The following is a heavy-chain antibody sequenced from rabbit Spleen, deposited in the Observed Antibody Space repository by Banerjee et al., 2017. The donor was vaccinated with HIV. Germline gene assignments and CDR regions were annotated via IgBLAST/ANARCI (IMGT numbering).Heavy chain of an antibody. CDR1: GFRFSFNNDYV. Sequence: QEQLVESGGGLVRPGASLTLTCKASGFRFSFNNDYVMCWVRQATGKGLEWIACINSYTAKSVYATWAKGPFTLSKTSSTPVPLQMTRLTAADAAIYFCARDLPGVIGWNFKLWGPGTLVTVS. D-gene: IGHD1-1*01. CDR2: INSYTAKS. J-gene: IGHJ4*01. V-gene: IGHV1S45*01. CDR3: ARDLPGVIGWNFKL.